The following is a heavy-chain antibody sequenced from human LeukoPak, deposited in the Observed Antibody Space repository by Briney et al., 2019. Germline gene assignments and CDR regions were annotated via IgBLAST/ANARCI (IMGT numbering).Heavy chain of an antibody. CDR2: ISGSGGST. V-gene: IGHV3-23*01. Sequence: GGSLRLSCAASGFTFSSYAMSRVRQAPGKGLEWVSAISGSGGSTYYADSVKGRFTISRDNSKNTLYLQMNSLRAEDTAVYYCAKHIAAAGTGIYYWGQGTLVTVSS. D-gene: IGHD6-13*01. J-gene: IGHJ4*02. CDR3: AKHIAAAGTGIYY. CDR1: GFTFSSYA.